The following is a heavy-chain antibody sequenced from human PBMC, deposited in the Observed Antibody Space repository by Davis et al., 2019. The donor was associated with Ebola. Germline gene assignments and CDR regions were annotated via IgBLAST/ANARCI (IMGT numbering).Heavy chain of an antibody. CDR1: GFTVSSNY. CDR3: ATSRGYSNYYYYYYYMDV. Sequence: GESLKISCAASGFTVSSNYMSWVRQAPGKGLEWVSVIYSGGSTYYADSVKGRFTISRDNSKNTLYLQMNSLRAEDTAVYYCATSRGYSNYYYYYYYMDVWGKGTTVTVSS. D-gene: IGHD4-11*01. J-gene: IGHJ6*03. V-gene: IGHV3-53*01. CDR2: IYSGGST.